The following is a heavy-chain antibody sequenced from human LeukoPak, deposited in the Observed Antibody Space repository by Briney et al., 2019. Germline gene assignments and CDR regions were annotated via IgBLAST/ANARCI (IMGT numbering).Heavy chain of an antibody. CDR3: ARETTYYYGSRTYNWFDP. J-gene: IGHJ5*02. V-gene: IGHV3-48*03. D-gene: IGHD3-10*01. Sequence: GGSLRLSCAASGFTFSSYEMNWVRHAPGKGLEWVSYISSSGSTIYYADSVKGRFTISRDNAKNSLYLQMNSLRAEDTAVYYCARETTYYYGSRTYNWFDPWGQGTLVTVSS. CDR1: GFTFSSYE. CDR2: ISSSGSTI.